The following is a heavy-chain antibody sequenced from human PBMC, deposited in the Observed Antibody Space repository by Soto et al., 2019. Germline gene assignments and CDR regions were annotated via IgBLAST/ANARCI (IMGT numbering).Heavy chain of an antibody. D-gene: IGHD4-4*01. Sequence: PGGSLRLSCPASGFTFSSYEMNWVRQAPGKGLGWVSYISSSGGTKSYSDSVKGRFTISEDNAKNPLYLQMNSLRADDTAVYYCASDGWITTSFSDCDYYGMDVGGRGTTVTVSS. V-gene: IGHV3-48*03. J-gene: IGHJ6*02. CDR2: ISSSGGTK. CDR3: ASDGWITTSFSDCDYYGMDV. CDR1: GFTFSSYE.